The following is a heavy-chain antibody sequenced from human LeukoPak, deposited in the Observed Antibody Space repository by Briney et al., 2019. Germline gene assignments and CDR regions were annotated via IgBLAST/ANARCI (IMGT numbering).Heavy chain of an antibody. CDR2: IYYSGST. Sequence: SETLSLTCTVSGDSISNYYWSWIRQPPGKGLEWIGYIYYSGSTNYNPSLKSRVIISVDTSKNQFSLKLSSVAAADTAVYYCARDYGDYFDYWGQGTLVTVSS. V-gene: IGHV4-59*01. J-gene: IGHJ4*02. CDR1: GDSISNYY. D-gene: IGHD4-17*01. CDR3: ARDYGDYFDY.